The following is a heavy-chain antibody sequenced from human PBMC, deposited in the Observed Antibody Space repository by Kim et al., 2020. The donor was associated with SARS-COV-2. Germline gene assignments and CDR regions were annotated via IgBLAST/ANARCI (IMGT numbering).Heavy chain of an antibody. CDR2: ISYDGSNK. V-gene: IGHV3-33*05. CDR3: ARDQGLSYGGNSWFDP. J-gene: IGHJ5*02. Sequence: GGSLRLSCAASGFTFSSYGMHWVRQAPGKGLEWVAVISYDGSNKYYADSVKGRFTISRDNSKNTLYLQMNSLRAEDTAVYYCARDQGLSYGGNSWFDPWGQGTLVTVSS. D-gene: IGHD4-17*01. CDR1: GFTFSSYG.